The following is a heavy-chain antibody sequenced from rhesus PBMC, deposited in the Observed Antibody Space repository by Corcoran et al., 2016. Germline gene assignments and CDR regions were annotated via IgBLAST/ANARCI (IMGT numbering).Heavy chain of an antibody. CDR3: AREDGSWNCYGIQRV. Sequence: QVQLQESGPGLVQPSETLSLTCAVSGGSISSNYWSWIRQPPGTGLEWIGRIYGSRRRTTNNPSQTSRVTISTDTTKNQISLKLNAVTAAETAVYYCAREDGSWNCYGIQRVWGQGVLVTVSS. D-gene: IGHD6-25*01. J-gene: IGHJ4*01. V-gene: IGHV4-147*01. CDR1: GGSISSNY. CDR2: IYGSRRRT.